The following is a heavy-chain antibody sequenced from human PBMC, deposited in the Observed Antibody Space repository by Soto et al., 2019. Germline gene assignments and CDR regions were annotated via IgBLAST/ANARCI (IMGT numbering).Heavy chain of an antibody. V-gene: IGHV2-5*02. Sequence: QITLKESGPTLVKPTQTLTLTCTFSGFSLSTSGVGVGWIRQPPGKALEWLALIYWDDDKRYSPSLKSRLTITKDPSKNPLVLTTTNMDPVDTAPYYCAHRRGGIWFGEYRFDPWGQGTLVTVSS. CDR1: GFSLSTSGVG. CDR2: IYWDDDK. D-gene: IGHD3-10*01. CDR3: AHRRGGIWFGEYRFDP. J-gene: IGHJ5*02.